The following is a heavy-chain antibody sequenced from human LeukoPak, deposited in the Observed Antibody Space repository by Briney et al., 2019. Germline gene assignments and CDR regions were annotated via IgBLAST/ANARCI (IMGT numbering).Heavy chain of an antibody. V-gene: IGHV4-34*01. CDR2: INHSGST. J-gene: IGHJ4*02. D-gene: IGHD3-16*02. CDR3: ARPGYYNDYVWGSYRYSYFDY. Sequence: SETLSLTCAVYGGSFSGYYWSWFRQPPGKGLEWIGEINHSGSTNYNPSLKSRVTIPVDTSKNQFSLKLSSVTAADTAVYYCARPGYYNDYVWGSYRYSYFDYWGQGTLVTVSS. CDR1: GGSFSGYY.